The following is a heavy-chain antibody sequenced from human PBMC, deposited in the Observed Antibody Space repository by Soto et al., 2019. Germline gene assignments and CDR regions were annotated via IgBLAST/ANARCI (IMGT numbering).Heavy chain of an antibody. CDR1: IDTISIGDYY. J-gene: IGHJ4*02. CDR3: ARVGGFGGTTIDY. D-gene: IGHD3-10*01. Sequence: SETVAITCTFSIDTISIGDYYWSLLRPPPGKGLEWIGYIYYSGSTYYNPSLKSRVTISVDTSKNQFSLKLSSVTAADTAVYYCARVGGFGGTTIDYRGQGTLVTVSS. CDR2: IYYSGST. V-gene: IGHV4-30-4*01.